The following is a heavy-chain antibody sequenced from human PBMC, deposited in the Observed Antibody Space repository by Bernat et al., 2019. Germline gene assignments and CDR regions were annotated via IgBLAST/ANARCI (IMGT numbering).Heavy chain of an antibody. Sequence: QVQLVESGGGVVQPGGSLRLSCAASGFTFSSYAMHWVRQAPGKGLEWVAVMSSDGSNKKHADSVKGRFTISRDDFKNTLYLEMNSLRVEDTAVYYCARDRYSSGWYGTDYYYYGMDVWGQGTTVTVSS. J-gene: IGHJ6*02. V-gene: IGHV3-30-3*01. CDR1: GFTFSSYA. D-gene: IGHD6-19*01. CDR2: MSSDGSNK. CDR3: ARDRYSSGWYGTDYYYYGMDV.